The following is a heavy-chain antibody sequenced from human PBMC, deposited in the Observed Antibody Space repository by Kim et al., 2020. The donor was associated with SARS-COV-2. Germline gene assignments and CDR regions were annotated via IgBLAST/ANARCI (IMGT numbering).Heavy chain of an antibody. CDR2: T. D-gene: IGHD6-13*01. Sequence: TDYAGSVKGRFTITGDNSKDKLYLQMNSLRAEDTAVYYCAKESAGGTWFDYWGQGTLVTVSS. J-gene: IGHJ4*02. V-gene: IGHV3-23*01. CDR3: AKESAGGTWFDY.